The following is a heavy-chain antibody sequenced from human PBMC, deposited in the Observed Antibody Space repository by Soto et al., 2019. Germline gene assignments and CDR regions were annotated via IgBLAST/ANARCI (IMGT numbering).Heavy chain of an antibody. V-gene: IGHV3-48*03. CDR3: AKVAPFILGSPV. Sequence: VKLVESGGGLVQPGGSLRLSCIASGFAFSSSEMNWFRQTPEKGLEWLGYITGSGGAIFHADSVKGRFSISRDNAKNSLFLEMNHLTADDTGVYYCAKVAPFILGSPVWGQGTLVTVSS. J-gene: IGHJ4*02. CDR2: ITGSGGAI. D-gene: IGHD3-9*01. CDR1: GFAFSSSE.